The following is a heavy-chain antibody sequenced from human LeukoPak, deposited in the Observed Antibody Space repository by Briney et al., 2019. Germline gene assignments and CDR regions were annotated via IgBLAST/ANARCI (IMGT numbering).Heavy chain of an antibody. Sequence: GGSLRLSCAASGFTFSSYRMNWVRQPPGKGLEWVSSISSSSSYIYYADSVKGRFTISRDNAKNSLYLQMNSLRAEDTAVYYCARDRSPGGSYLGDFDYWGQGTLVTVSS. D-gene: IGHD1-26*01. CDR1: GFTFSSYR. V-gene: IGHV3-21*01. CDR2: ISSSSSYI. CDR3: ARDRSPGGSYLGDFDY. J-gene: IGHJ4*02.